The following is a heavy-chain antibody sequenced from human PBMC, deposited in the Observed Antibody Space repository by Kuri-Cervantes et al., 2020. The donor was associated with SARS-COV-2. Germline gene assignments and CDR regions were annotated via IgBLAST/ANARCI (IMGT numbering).Heavy chain of an antibody. Sequence: GGSLRLSCAASGFTFSSYSMNWVRQAPGKGLEWVSSISSSSSYIYYADSVKGRFTISRDNAKNSLYLQMNSLRAEDTAVYYCARESVDSGDYVGPWRFGQEGEYYYYGMDVWGQGTTVTVSS. V-gene: IGHV3-21*01. J-gene: IGHJ6*02. CDR3: ARESVDSGDYVGPWRFGQEGEYYYYGMDV. CDR1: GFTFSSYS. D-gene: IGHD4-17*01. CDR2: ISSSSSYI.